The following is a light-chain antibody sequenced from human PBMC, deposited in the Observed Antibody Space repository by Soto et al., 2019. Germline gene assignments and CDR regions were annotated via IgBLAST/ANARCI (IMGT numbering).Light chain of an antibody. J-gene: IGKJ4*01. CDR2: DTS. CDR1: QSLTNSF. V-gene: IGKV3-20*01. CDR3: QQYNSWPLT. Sequence: EIVLTQSPATLSLSPGERATLSCSASQSLTNSFIAWYQQKPGQAPRLLIYDTSSRATGIPDRFSGSGSGTEFTLTISSLQSEDFAVYYCQQYNSWPLTFGGGTKVDI.